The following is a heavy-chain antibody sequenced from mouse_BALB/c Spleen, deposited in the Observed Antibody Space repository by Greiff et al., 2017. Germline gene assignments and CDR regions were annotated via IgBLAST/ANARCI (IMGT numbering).Heavy chain of an antibody. J-gene: IGHJ3*01. V-gene: IGHV1-20*02. CDR2: INPYNGDT. CDR1: GYSFTGYF. Sequence: EVKLQESGPELVKPGASVKISCKASGYSFTGYFMNWVMQSHGKSLEWIGRINPYNGDTFYNQKFKGKATLTVHKSSSTAHMELRSLASEDSAVYYCARSRFAYWGQGTLVTVSA. CDR3: ARSRFAY.